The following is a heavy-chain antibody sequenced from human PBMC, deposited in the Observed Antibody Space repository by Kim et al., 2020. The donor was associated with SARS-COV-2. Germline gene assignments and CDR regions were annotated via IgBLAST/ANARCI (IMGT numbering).Heavy chain of an antibody. CDR2: IRGGGANP. CDR3: AKSQYSFGSDAFDI. J-gene: IGHJ3*02. V-gene: IGHV3-23*01. CDR1: GFTFSNYA. Sequence: GGSLRLSCAASGFTFSNYAMNWVRQAPGKGLEWVSGIRGGGANPKYADSVKGRFTISRNNSKTTLYVQMNSLRGDDTALYYCAKSQYSFGSDAFDIWGQETLVSVSS. D-gene: IGHD5-18*01.